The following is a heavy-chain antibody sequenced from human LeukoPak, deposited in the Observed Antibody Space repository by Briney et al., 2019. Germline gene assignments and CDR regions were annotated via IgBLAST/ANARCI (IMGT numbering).Heavy chain of an antibody. D-gene: IGHD1-26*01. Sequence: PGGSLRLSCAASGFTFSSYEMNWVRQAPGKGLEWVSYISSSGSTIYYADSVKGRFTISRDNAKNSLYLQMNSLRAEDTALYYCAKAGSYSEWGNWFDPWGQGTLVTVSS. J-gene: IGHJ5*02. CDR2: ISSSGSTI. CDR3: AKAGSYSEWGNWFDP. V-gene: IGHV3-48*03. CDR1: GFTFSSYE.